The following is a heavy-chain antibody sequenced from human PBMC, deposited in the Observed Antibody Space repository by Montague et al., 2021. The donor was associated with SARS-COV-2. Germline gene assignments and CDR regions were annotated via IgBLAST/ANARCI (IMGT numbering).Heavy chain of an antibody. V-gene: IGHV4-38-2*02. CDR3: ARDRRRWLQLNNWFDP. CDR2: IYHSGST. CDR1: GYSISSGYY. D-gene: IGHD5-24*01. J-gene: IGHJ5*02. Sequence: SETLSLTCTVSGYSISSGYYWGWIRQPPGKGLEWIGSIYHSGSTYYNPSFKSRVTISVDTSKNQLSLKLLSSVTAADTAVYYCARDRRRWLQLNNWFDPWGQGTLVTVSS.